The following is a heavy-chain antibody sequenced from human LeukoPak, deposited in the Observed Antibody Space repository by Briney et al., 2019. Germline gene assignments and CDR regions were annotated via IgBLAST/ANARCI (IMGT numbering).Heavy chain of an antibody. J-gene: IGHJ4*02. Sequence: SGGSLRLSCAASELTLSDNYMSWIRQAPGRGLEWVSFIYAGGSTYYADSVRGRFIMSRDNSKNTVYLQMNSLRAEDTAVYYCARRAGSYSHSYDYWGQGTLVTVSS. V-gene: IGHV3-53*01. CDR2: IYAGGST. CDR3: ARRAGSYSHSYDY. CDR1: ELTLSDNY. D-gene: IGHD2-15*01.